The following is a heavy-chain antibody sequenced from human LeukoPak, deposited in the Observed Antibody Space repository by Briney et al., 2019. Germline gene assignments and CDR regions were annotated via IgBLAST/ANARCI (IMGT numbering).Heavy chain of an antibody. CDR2: IYPGDSDT. CDR1: GYSLTSYW. V-gene: IGHV5-51*01. Sequence: GESLKISCKGSGYSLTSYWIGWVRQMPGKGLEWMGIIYPGDSDTRYSPSFQSQVTISADKSISTAYLQWSSLKASDTAMYYCARQDCSGGSCYYNWFDPWGQGTLVTVSS. D-gene: IGHD2-15*01. CDR3: ARQDCSGGSCYYNWFDP. J-gene: IGHJ5*02.